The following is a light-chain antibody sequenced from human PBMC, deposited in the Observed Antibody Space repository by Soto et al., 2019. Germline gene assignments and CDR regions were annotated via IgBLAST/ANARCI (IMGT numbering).Light chain of an antibody. CDR2: RTS. CDR3: RQGTHWPPT. CDR1: ESLVFRDGIAY. V-gene: IGKV2-30*01. J-gene: IGKJ1*01. Sequence: VVMTQSPLSLPVTLGQPASISCRSSESLVFRDGIAYLSWFQQRPGQSPRRLIYRTSNRDSGVPDRFSGSGSGTDFTLKISRVEAEDVGVYYCRQGTHWPPTFGQGTKVEIK.